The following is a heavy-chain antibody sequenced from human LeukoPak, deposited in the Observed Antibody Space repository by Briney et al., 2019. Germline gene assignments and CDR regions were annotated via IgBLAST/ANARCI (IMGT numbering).Heavy chain of an antibody. CDR3: ARDVGPIHFDY. Sequence: GGSLRLSCVASGFTFSSYAMSWVRQAPGKGLEWVATIDRGGGSTHYADSVKGRFTISRDSSKNTLYLQMNSLRAEDTAVYYCARDVGPIHFDYWGQGTLVTVSS. D-gene: IGHD1-26*01. CDR1: GFTFSSYA. CDR2: IDRGGGST. V-gene: IGHV3-23*01. J-gene: IGHJ4*02.